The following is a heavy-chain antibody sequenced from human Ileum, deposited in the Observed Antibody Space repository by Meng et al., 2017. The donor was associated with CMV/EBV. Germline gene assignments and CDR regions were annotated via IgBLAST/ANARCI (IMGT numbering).Heavy chain of an antibody. V-gene: IGHV4-38-2*01. J-gene: IGHJ4*02. CDR3: TGVYIGNSDDY. CDR1: GYSIRSGYY. D-gene: IGHD5-12*01. CDR2: IYHSGST. Sequence: SETLSLTCAVSGYSIRSGYYWGWIRQPPGKGLEWVGRIYHSGSTDYHSLLKSRITISVDTSKNQIPMILTSVAAADTAIYYWTGVYIGNSDDYWGQGTLVTVSS.